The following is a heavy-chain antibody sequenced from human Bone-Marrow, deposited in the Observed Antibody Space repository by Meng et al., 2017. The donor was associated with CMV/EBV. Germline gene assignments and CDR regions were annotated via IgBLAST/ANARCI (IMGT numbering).Heavy chain of an antibody. Sequence: ASVKVSCKASEYTFTVYYMHWVRQAPGQGLEWMGWINPNTGGTNYVQRFQGRVTMTRDTSISTAYLELTSLRSDDTAVYYCARERAIAARSTNDAFDIWDQGTMVTVSS. V-gene: IGHV1-2*02. CDR1: EYTFTVYY. CDR2: INPNTGGT. D-gene: IGHD6-6*01. CDR3: ARERAIAARSTNDAFDI. J-gene: IGHJ3*02.